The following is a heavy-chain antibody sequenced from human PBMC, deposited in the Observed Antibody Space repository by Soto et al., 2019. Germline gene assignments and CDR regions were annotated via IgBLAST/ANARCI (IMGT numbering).Heavy chain of an antibody. Sequence: QVQLVESGGGVVQPGRSLRLSCVASGFTFSSYGMHWVRQAPDKGLEWVAVISYDGKVQYYADSVKGRFTISRDNYKNTLYLQMNSLRAEDTAVYYCAKETSPKRATSLDSWGQGTLVTVSS. CDR3: AKETSPKRATSLDS. CDR2: ISYDGKVQ. D-gene: IGHD2-2*01. V-gene: IGHV3-30*18. CDR1: GFTFSSYG. J-gene: IGHJ4*02.